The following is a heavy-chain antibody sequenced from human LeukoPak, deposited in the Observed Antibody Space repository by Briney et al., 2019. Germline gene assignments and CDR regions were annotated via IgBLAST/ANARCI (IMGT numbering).Heavy chain of an antibody. D-gene: IGHD6-19*01. CDR2: ISYDGSTK. CDR1: GFTFSDHY. V-gene: IGHV3-30*18. CDR3: AKERSSGWPDY. Sequence: GGSLRLSCAASGFTFSDHYMSWIRQAPGKGLEWVAVISYDGSTKYYADSVKGRFTISRDNSKNTLYLQMNSLRAEDTAEYYCAKERSSGWPDYWGQGTLVTVSS. J-gene: IGHJ4*02.